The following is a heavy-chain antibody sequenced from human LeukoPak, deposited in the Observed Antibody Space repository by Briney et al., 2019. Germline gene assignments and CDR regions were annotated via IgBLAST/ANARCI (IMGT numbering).Heavy chain of an antibody. J-gene: IGHJ4*02. D-gene: IGHD4-17*01. Sequence: GGSLRLSCAAFGFTFSKYVMHWVRQAPGKGLEWVADLSYDGTDKHYADSVKGRFSISRDNSKNALYLQMNSLRAEDTAVYYCTKGDYGGYAGSLDYWGQGTLVTVSS. CDR3: TKGDYGGYAGSLDY. V-gene: IGHV3-30*18. CDR1: GFTFSKYV. CDR2: LSYDGTDK.